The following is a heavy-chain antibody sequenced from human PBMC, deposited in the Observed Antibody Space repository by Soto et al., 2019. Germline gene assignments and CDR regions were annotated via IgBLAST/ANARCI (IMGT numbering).Heavy chain of an antibody. J-gene: IGHJ6*02. V-gene: IGHV3-9*01. Sequence: EVQLVESGGGLVQPGRSLRLSCAASGFTFDDYAMHWVRQAPGKGLEWVSGISWNSGSIGYADSVKGRFTISRDNAKNSLYLQMNSLRAEDTALYYCAQQTTYYCYGMDVWGQGTTVTVSS. CDR3: AQQTTYYCYGMDV. CDR1: GFTFDDYA. CDR2: ISWNSGSI. D-gene: IGHD4-17*01.